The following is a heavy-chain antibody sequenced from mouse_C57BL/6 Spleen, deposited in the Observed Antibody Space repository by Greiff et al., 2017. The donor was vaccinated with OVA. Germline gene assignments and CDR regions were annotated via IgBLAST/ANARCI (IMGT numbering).Heavy chain of an antibody. CDR2: IYPGDGDT. V-gene: IGHV1-82*01. D-gene: IGHD1-1*01. CDR1: GYAFSSSW. J-gene: IGHJ4*01. Sequence: QVQLQQSGPELVKPGASVKISCKASGYAFSSSWMNWVKQRPGKGLEWIGRIYPGDGDTNYNGKFKGKATLTADKSSSTAYMQLSSLTSEDSAVYFCARQDYGGSLDAMDYWGQGTSVTVSS. CDR3: ARQDYGGSLDAMDY.